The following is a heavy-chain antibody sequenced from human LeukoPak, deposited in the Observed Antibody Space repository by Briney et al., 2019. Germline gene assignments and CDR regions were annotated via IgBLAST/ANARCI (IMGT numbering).Heavy chain of an antibody. Sequence: GGSLRLSCAASGFTVSSNYMSWVRQAPGKGLEWVSVIYSGGSTYYADSVRGRFTISRDNSKNTLYLQMNSLRAEDTAVYYCARDRELTSFGYWGQGTLVTVSS. V-gene: IGHV3-66*01. CDR3: ARDRELTSFGY. D-gene: IGHD1-26*01. J-gene: IGHJ4*02. CDR1: GFTVSSNY. CDR2: IYSGGST.